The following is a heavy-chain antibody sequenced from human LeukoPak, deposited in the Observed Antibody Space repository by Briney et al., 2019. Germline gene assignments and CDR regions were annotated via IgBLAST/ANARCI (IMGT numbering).Heavy chain of an antibody. J-gene: IGHJ4*02. D-gene: IGHD4-17*01. CDR2: IRSKAYGGTT. CDR3: TRGGPEDGDYIFDY. Sequence: QPRRSLRLSCTASGFTFSDFAMNWVRQAPGKGLEWVGFIRSKAYGGTTEYAASVKGRFTISRDDSKSIAYLQMISLKSEDAAVYYCTRGGPEDGDYIFDYWGQGTRVTVSS. V-gene: IGHV3-49*04. CDR1: GFTFSDFA.